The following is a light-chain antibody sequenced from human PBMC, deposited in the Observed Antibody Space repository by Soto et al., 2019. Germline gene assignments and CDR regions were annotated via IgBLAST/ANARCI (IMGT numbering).Light chain of an antibody. CDR2: RNN. Sequence: QSVLTQPPSASGTPGQRVTISCSGSSSNIVSNYVYWYQQLPGTAPKLLIYRNNQRPSGVPDRFSGSKSGTSASLAICGLRSEDEADYYCAAWDDSLRGVVFGGGTKLTVL. CDR1: SSNIVSNY. CDR3: AAWDDSLRGVV. J-gene: IGLJ2*01. V-gene: IGLV1-47*01.